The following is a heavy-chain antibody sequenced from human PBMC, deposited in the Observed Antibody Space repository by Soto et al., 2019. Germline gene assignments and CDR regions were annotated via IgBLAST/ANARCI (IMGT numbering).Heavy chain of an antibody. Sequence: QVQLQESGPGLVKPSQTLSLTCTVSGGSISSGGYYWSWIRQHPGKGLEWIGYIYYSGSTYYNPSLKSRVTIAVATSKHQFSLKLSSVTAADTAVYYCARDRVSPPGYCSGGSCYSYYYYGMDVWGQGTTVTVSS. CDR1: GGSISSGGYY. V-gene: IGHV4-31*03. J-gene: IGHJ6*02. D-gene: IGHD2-15*01. CDR2: IYYSGST. CDR3: ARDRVSPPGYCSGGSCYSYYYYGMDV.